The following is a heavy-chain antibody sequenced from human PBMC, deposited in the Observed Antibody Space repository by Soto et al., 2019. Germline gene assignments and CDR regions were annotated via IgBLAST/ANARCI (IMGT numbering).Heavy chain of an antibody. J-gene: IGHJ5*02. D-gene: IGHD6-13*01. CDR1: GYTFTSYG. CDR3: VRRHVSATGTDWFEP. V-gene: IGHV1-3*01. CDR2: INAANGDT. Sequence: ASVKVSCKASGYTFTSYGIHWVRQAPVQRLEWMGWINAANGDTKYSPKFQGRVTITRDTYASTAYMELSSLRSEDTAVYYCVRRHVSATGTDWFEPWGHAPPVTVSS.